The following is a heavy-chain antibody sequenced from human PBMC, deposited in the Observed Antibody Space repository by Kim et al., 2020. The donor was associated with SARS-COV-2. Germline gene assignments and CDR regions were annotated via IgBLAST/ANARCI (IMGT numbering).Heavy chain of an antibody. CDR2: IYYSGGT. Sequence: SETLSLTCTVSGGSISSSSYYWGWIRQPPGQGLEWIGSIYYSGGTYYTPSLKSRVTISVATSKNQFSLKLSSVTAADPAVYSCAKTANSDYDILTGYSQIGYYFDYWGQGTLVTVSS. J-gene: IGHJ4*02. V-gene: IGHV4-39*01. CDR1: GGSISSSSYY. D-gene: IGHD3-9*01. CDR3: AKTANSDYDILTGYSQIGYYFDY.